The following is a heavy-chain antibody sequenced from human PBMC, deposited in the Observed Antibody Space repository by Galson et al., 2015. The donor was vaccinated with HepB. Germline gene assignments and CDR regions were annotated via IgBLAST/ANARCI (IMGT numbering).Heavy chain of an antibody. D-gene: IGHD3-10*01. CDR2: ISWNSGSI. Sequence: LRLSCAASGFTFDNYVMHWVRQAPGKGLEWVSGISWNSGSIGYADSVKGRFTISRDNARNSLYLQMNSLRAEDTALYYCAKDIGYYGSGSYSGFDRWGQGTLVTVSS. V-gene: IGHV3-9*01. J-gene: IGHJ5*02. CDR1: GFTFDNYV. CDR3: AKDIGYYGSGSYSGFDR.